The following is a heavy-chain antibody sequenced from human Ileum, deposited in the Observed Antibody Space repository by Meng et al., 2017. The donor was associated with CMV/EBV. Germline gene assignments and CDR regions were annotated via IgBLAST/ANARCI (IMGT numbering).Heavy chain of an antibody. CDR1: GASISSTTW. CDR3: ARERILEGITLLEY. Sequence: SGASISSTTWCSWVRQSPGKGLAWIREIFHTGTTFYNPSLKSRVTISIDKPKNQISLKVTSVTAADTAVYYCARERILEGITLLEYWGQGTLVTVSS. CDR2: IFHTGTT. D-gene: IGHD2/OR15-2a*01. J-gene: IGHJ4*02. V-gene: IGHV4-4*02.